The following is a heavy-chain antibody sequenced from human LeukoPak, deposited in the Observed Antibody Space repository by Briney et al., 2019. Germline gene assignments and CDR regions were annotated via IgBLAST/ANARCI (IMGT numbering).Heavy chain of an antibody. V-gene: IGHV4-59*08. CDR3: ARRGSYYYDSSGYYFDY. D-gene: IGHD3-22*01. CDR1: GGSISSYY. J-gene: IGHJ4*02. CDR2: IYYSGST. Sequence: PSETLSLTCTVSGGSISSYYWSWIRQPPGKGLEWIGYIYYSGSTNYNPSLKSRVTISVDTSKNQFSLKLSSVTAADTAVYYCARRGSYYYDSSGYYFDYWGQGTLVTVSS.